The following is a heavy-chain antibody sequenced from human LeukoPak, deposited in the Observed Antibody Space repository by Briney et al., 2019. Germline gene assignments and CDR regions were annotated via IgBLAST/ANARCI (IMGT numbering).Heavy chain of an antibody. CDR3: ARGRQEVSMIVVVMTAVSYYLDV. D-gene: IGHD3-22*01. Sequence: SETLSLTCAVYGGSFSGYYWTWIRQAPGKGLEWIGEINPSGGISYNPSLKSRLTISVDASKNQFSLNLRSLTAADTAVYYCARGRQEVSMIVVVMTAVSYYLDVWGKGTTVTVS. V-gene: IGHV4-34*01. CDR2: INPSGGI. J-gene: IGHJ6*03. CDR1: GGSFSGYY.